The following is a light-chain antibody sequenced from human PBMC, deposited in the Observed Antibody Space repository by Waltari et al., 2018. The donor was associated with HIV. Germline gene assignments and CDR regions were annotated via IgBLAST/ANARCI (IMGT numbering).Light chain of an antibody. Sequence: QSALPQPPSVSAAPGHQVTIPCSGSNPHLGRPYVSWYQQLPSTAPQRLIYDNTKRPSGIPDRFSGSKSGTSASLGITGLLAGDEAYYYCGTWDSSLSAVVFGGGTKLTVL. V-gene: IGLV1-51*01. CDR2: DNT. CDR3: GTWDSSLSAVV. CDR1: NPHLGRPY. J-gene: IGLJ3*02.